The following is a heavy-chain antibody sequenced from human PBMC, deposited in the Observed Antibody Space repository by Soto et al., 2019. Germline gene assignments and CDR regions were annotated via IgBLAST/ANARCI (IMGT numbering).Heavy chain of an antibody. V-gene: IGHV4-39*01. CDR2: IYYTGTS. Sequence: SETLSLTCAVSGGSISSSSYYWDWIRHPPGKGLEWIGTIYYTGTSNYNPSLKSRVTISVDTSKNQFSLHLSSVTAADTGVYYCTRHAIGVVVPAAIRNWGQGSLVTVSS. CDR3: TRHAIGVVVPAAIRN. J-gene: IGHJ4*02. D-gene: IGHD2-15*01. CDR1: GGSISSSSYY.